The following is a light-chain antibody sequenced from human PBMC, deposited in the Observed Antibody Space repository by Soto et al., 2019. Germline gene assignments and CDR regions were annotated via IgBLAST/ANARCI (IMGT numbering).Light chain of an antibody. CDR3: QQRYNWPIT. V-gene: IGKV3-11*01. J-gene: IGKJ5*01. CDR2: DAS. Sequence: EIAMTQSPPTLSVSPGERATLSCRASQSVGNNLAWYQQKPGQAPRLLIYDASNRATGIPARFSGSGSGTDFTLTISSLEPEDFEVYYCQQRYNWPITFGQGTRLEIK. CDR1: QSVGNN.